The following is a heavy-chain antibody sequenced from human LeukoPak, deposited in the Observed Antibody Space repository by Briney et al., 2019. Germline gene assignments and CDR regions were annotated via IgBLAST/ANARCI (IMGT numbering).Heavy chain of an antibody. D-gene: IGHD3-3*01. V-gene: IGHV4-30-4*02. CDR1: GGSISGGDYY. J-gene: IGHJ4*02. Sequence: SETLSLTCTVSGGSISGGDYYWSWIRQSPGKGLEWIGYIYHSGSTYYNPSLKSRVTISVDTSKNQFSLKLSSVTAADTAVYYCARGGYDFWSGYYDYYFDYWGQGTLVTVSS. CDR2: IYHSGST. CDR3: ARGGYDFWSGYYDYYFDY.